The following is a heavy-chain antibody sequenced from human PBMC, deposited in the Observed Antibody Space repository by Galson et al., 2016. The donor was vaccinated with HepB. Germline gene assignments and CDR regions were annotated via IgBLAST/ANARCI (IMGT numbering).Heavy chain of an antibody. CDR1: GFTFIDFA. CDR2: ISTTGHVT. J-gene: IGHJ5*02. V-gene: IGHV3-23*01. Sequence: SLRLSCAASGFTFIDFAMSWVRQAPGKGLEWVSAISTTGHVTYYADSVKGQFTISRDNSKDTLYLQMNSLRAEDPAVYYCAKRVGAAARGWFDPWGQGTLVTVSS. CDR3: AKRVGAAARGWFDP. D-gene: IGHD1-26*01.